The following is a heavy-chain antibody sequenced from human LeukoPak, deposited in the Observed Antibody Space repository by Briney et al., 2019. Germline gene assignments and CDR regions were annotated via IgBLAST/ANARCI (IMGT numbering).Heavy chain of an antibody. D-gene: IGHD3-9*01. CDR1: GFTFSSYS. V-gene: IGHV3-48*01. CDR3: AKVRGYLDGLFDY. J-gene: IGHJ4*02. CDR2: ISSSSSTI. Sequence: PGGSLRLSCAASGFTFSSYSMNWVRQAPGKGLEWVSYISSSSSTIYYADSVKGRFTISRDNAKNSPYLQMNSLRAEDTAVYYCAKVRGYLDGLFDYWAQGTLVTVSS.